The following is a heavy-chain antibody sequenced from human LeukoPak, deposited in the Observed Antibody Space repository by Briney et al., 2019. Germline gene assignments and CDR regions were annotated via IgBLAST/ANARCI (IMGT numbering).Heavy chain of an antibody. CDR3: ATGQPRASYYFDY. Sequence: PGGSLRLSCAASGFTFDDYTMHWVRQAPGKGLEWVSLISWDGGSTYYADSVKSRFTISRDNSKNSLYLQMNSLRTEDTALYYCATGQPRASYYFDYWGQGTLVTVSS. J-gene: IGHJ4*02. V-gene: IGHV3-43*01. CDR2: ISWDGGST. CDR1: GFTFDDYT.